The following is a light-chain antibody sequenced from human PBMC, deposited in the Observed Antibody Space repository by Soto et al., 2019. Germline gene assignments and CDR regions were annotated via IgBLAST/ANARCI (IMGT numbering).Light chain of an antibody. J-gene: IGLJ3*02. CDR1: SSNIGSNN. V-gene: IGLV1-47*01. Sequence: QSVLTQSPSASGTPGQRVSISCSGSSSNIGSNNVYWYQQFPGSAPRFLIYPNSPRPSGVPDRFSASKSGTSASLVISGLRPEDEATYYCATWDDSPSGRSWVFGGETKLTVL. CDR2: PNS. CDR3: ATWDDSPSGRSWV.